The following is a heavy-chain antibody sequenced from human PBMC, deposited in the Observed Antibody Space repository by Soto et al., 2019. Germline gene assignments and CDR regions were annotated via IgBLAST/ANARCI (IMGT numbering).Heavy chain of an antibody. CDR1: GGTFSSFG. J-gene: IGHJ4*02. CDR3: ARDRSMDGYNSRSFDY. V-gene: IGHV1-69*01. D-gene: IGHD5-12*01. CDR2: IIPLFGTP. Sequence: QVQLVQSGAEVKKPGSSVKVSCKASGGTFSSFGFNWVRQAPGQGLEWMGGIIPLFGTPNYAEKFQGRVTISADEGTSTASMELIGLRSEDTAIYYCARDRSMDGYNSRSFDYWGQGTLVTVS.